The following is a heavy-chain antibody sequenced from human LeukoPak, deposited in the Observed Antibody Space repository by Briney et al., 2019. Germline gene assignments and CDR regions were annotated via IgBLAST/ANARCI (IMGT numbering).Heavy chain of an antibody. CDR1: GYTFTSYE. J-gene: IGHJ6*03. Sequence: ASVKVSCKASGYTFTSYEINWVRQAPGQGLEWMGIINPSGGSTSYAQKFQGRVTMTRDMSTSTVYMELSDLRSEDTAVYYCVRNGGSYYSYYYYYMDVWGKGTTVTVSS. V-gene: IGHV1-46*01. CDR2: INPSGGST. CDR3: VRNGGSYYSYYYYYMDV. D-gene: IGHD1-26*01.